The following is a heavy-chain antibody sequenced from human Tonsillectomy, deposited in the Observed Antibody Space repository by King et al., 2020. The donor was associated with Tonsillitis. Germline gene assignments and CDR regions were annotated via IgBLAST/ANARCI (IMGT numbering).Heavy chain of an antibody. J-gene: IGHJ6*04. CDR2: ISYDGSNK. CDR3: AKDISSSWYFSWSHYYDMDV. Sequence: VQLVESGGGVVQPGRSLRLSCPASVFTFSSYGMHWVRQAPGKGLEWVAVISYDGSNKYYADSVKGRFTISRDNSKNTLYLQMNSLRAEDTAVYYCAKDISSSWYFSWSHYYDMDVWGEGTTLTVSS. V-gene: IGHV3-30*18. D-gene: IGHD6-13*01. CDR1: VFTFSSYG.